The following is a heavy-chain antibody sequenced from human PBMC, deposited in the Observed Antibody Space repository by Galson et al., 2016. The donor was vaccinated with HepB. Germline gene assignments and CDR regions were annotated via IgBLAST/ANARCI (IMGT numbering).Heavy chain of an antibody. V-gene: IGHV3-33*03. J-gene: IGHJ4*02. CDR3: AKDLGRSVGTIAF. CDR2: LEYDGGDK. D-gene: IGHD5/OR15-5a*01. CDR1: GFNFGSYG. Sequence: SLRLSCAASGFNFGSYGMHWVRQAPGKGLEWVAGLEYDGGDKYYGDSMKGRFTISRDNAKNSLYLEMNSLRPDDSAFYYCAKDLGRSVGTIAFWGQGTLVTVSS.